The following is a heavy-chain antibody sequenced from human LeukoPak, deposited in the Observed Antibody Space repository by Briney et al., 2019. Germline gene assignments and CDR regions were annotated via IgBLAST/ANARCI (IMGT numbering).Heavy chain of an antibody. V-gene: IGHV4-34*01. J-gene: IGHJ5*02. D-gene: IGHD3-16*02. CDR1: GGSFSGYY. CDR3: AKEGNCVWGSYRPINWFDP. Sequence: PETLSLTCAVYGGSFSGYYWSWLRQPPGKGLEWFGEINHSGSTNYNPSLKSRVTISVDTSKNQFSLKLSSVTAADTAVYYCAKEGNCVWGSYRPINWFDPWGQGTLVTVSS. CDR2: INHSGST.